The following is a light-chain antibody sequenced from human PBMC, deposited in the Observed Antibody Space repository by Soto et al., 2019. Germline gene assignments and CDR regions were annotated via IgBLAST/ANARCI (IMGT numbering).Light chain of an antibody. CDR3: QQFWT. J-gene: IGKJ1*01. CDR2: GSF. Sequence: EIVMTQSPVTLSASPGESATLSCRASQSVDNNVAWYQQKPGQAPRLLIVGSFARATGIPARFSGSGSGSEFTLTISSLQPDDFATYYCQQFWTFGQGTKVDIK. V-gene: IGKV3-15*01. CDR1: QSVDNN.